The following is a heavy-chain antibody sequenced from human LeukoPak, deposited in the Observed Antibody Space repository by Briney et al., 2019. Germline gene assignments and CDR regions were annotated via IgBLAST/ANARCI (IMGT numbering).Heavy chain of an antibody. CDR1: GDSITGFY. CDR3: ARGVDYYGV. CDR2: IHYSGTT. J-gene: IGHJ4*02. Sequence: LETLSLTCTVSGDSITGFYWNWIRRPPGKGLEWIGYIHYSGTTNYDPSLKSRVSISVDTSKTQFSLKLSSVTAADTAVYYCARGVDYYGVWGQGTLVTVSS. D-gene: IGHD3-10*01. V-gene: IGHV4-59*12.